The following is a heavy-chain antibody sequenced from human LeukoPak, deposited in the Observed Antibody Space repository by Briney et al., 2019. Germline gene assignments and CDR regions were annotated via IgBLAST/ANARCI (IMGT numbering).Heavy chain of an antibody. CDR1: GYTLTSYA. J-gene: IGHJ4*02. V-gene: IGHV1-2*02. D-gene: IGHD4-17*01. CDR3: ARVPGTVTEFDY. CDR2: INPNSGGT. Sequence: ASVKVSCKSSGYTLTSYAMNWVRQAPGQGLEWMGWINPNSGGTNYAQKFQGRVTMTRDTSISTAYMELSRLRSDDTAVYYCARVPGTVTEFDYWGQGTLVTVSS.